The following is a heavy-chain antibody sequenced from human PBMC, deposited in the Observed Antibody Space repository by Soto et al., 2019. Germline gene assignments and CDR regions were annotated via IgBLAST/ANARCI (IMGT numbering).Heavy chain of an antibody. CDR1: GYTFTTYY. CDR2: INPGGGSK. D-gene: IGHD5-18*01. Sequence: ASLKVSCKASGYTFTTYYLHWVRQAPGQGLEWMGVINPGGGSKSYGQKFQGRVTMTRDTSTTTVFMELSSLRSEDTAVYYCARDPRMVTIRSLPKYHFDLWGQGTQVTVSS. V-gene: IGHV1-46*01. J-gene: IGHJ4*02. CDR3: ARDPRMVTIRSLPKYHFDL.